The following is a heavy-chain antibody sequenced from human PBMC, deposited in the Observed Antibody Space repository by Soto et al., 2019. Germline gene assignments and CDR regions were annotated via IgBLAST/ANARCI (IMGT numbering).Heavy chain of an antibody. Sequence: QVQLVQSGAEVKKPGSSVKVSCKASGGTFSSYAISWVRQAPGQGLEWMGGIIPIFGTANYAQKFQGRVTITADASTSTAYMELSSLRSEDTAVYYCARHRGYGDYSYYYYGMDVWGQGTTVTVSS. CDR2: IIPIFGTA. CDR3: ARHRGYGDYSYYYYGMDV. CDR1: GGTFSSYA. D-gene: IGHD4-17*01. J-gene: IGHJ6*02. V-gene: IGHV1-69*01.